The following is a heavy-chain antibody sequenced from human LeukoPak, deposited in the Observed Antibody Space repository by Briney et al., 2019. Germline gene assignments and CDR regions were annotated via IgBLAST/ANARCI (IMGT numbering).Heavy chain of an antibody. D-gene: IGHD3-10*01. CDR3: ASGLWFGEKGFDP. V-gene: IGHV4-38-2*01. CDR1: GYSISSGYY. Sequence: SETLSLTCAVSGYSISSGYYWGWIRQPPGKGLEWIGSIYHSGSTYYNPSLKSRVTISVDTSKNQFSLKLSSVTAADTAVYYCASGLWFGEKGFDPWAREPWSPSPQ. CDR2: IYHSGST. J-gene: IGHJ5*02.